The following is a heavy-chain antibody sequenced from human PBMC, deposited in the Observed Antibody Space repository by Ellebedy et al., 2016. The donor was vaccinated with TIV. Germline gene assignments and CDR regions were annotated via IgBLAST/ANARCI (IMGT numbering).Heavy chain of an antibody. CDR2: IRSTGSDK. CDR3: ARGWSTPDS. CDR1: GFPLNNFS. J-gene: IGHJ4*02. V-gene: IGHV3-21*06. D-gene: IGHD2-15*01. Sequence: PGGSLRLSCAASGFPLNNFSVNWVRQSPGKGLEWVSSIRSTGSDKYYAESVKGRFTISRDNAQNTLFLQMNSLRVEDTAVYYCARGWSTPDSWGQGTLVIVSS.